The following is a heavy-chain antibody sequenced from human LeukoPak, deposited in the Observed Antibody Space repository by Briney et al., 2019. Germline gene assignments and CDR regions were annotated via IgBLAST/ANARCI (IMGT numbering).Heavy chain of an antibody. J-gene: IGHJ4*02. CDR3: ARELGLGIMVRGFIR. Sequence: ASVKVSCKASGYTFTGYYMHWVRQAPGQGLEWMGWINPNSGGTNYAQKFQGRVTMTRDTSISTAYMELSRLRSDDTAVYYCARELGLGIMVRGFIRWGQGTLVTVSS. D-gene: IGHD3-10*01. CDR1: GYTFTGYY. CDR2: INPNSGGT. V-gene: IGHV1-2*02.